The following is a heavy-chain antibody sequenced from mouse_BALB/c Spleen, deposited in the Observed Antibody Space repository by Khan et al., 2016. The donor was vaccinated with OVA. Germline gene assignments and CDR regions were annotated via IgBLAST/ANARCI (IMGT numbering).Heavy chain of an antibody. CDR1: GFAFSSYD. Sequence: EVELVESGGGLVKPGGSLKLSCAASGFAFSSYDMSWVRQTPEKRLEWVACISPGGSKTYYPDSVKGRVTFTRDNATNTPYMQLSSLKSEDTAMYYCARPNYYGSNSYFDYWGQGTPLTVSA. CDR2: ISPGGSKT. D-gene: IGHD1-1*01. CDR3: ARPNYYGSNSYFDY. J-gene: IGHJ2*01. V-gene: IGHV5-12-1*01.